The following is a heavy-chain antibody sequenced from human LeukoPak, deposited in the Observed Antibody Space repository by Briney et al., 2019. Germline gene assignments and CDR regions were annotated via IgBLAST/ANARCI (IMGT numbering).Heavy chain of an antibody. CDR2: ISSSGSTI. J-gene: IGHJ4*02. CDR1: GFTFSSYS. CDR3: ARGGWGTAMVKGRGAQGY. V-gene: IGHV3-48*04. D-gene: IGHD5-18*01. Sequence: GGSLRLSCAASGFTFSSYSMNWVRQAPGKGLEWVSYISSSGSTIYYADSVKGRFAISGDNAKNSLYLQMNSLRAEDTAVYYCARGGWGTAMVKGRGAQGYWGQGTLVTVSS.